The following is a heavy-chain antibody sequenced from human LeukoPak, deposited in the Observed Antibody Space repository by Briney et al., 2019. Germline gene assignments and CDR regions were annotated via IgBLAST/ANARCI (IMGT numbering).Heavy chain of an antibody. Sequence: SETLSLTCTVSGGSLSSSSYYWGWIRQPPGKGLEWIGSIYYSGSTYYNPSLKSRVTISVDTSKNQFSLKLSSVTAADTAVYYCVHSSGYYSVDYWGQGTLVTVSS. CDR2: IYYSGST. CDR1: GGSLSSSSYY. CDR3: VHSSGYYSVDY. V-gene: IGHV4-39*01. J-gene: IGHJ4*02. D-gene: IGHD3-22*01.